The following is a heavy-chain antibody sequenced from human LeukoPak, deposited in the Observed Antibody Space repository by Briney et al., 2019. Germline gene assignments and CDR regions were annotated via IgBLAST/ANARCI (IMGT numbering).Heavy chain of an antibody. Sequence: SETLSLTCVVYGGSFSGYYWSWIRQPPGKGLEWIGEIHPSGSTNYNPSLKSRVTISVDTSKNQFSLKLSSVTAADTAVYFCSRGSDTYKSGVDWGQGTLVTLSS. D-gene: IGHD1-26*01. CDR3: SRGSDTYKSGVD. CDR2: IHPSGST. V-gene: IGHV4-34*01. J-gene: IGHJ4*02. CDR1: GGSFSGYY.